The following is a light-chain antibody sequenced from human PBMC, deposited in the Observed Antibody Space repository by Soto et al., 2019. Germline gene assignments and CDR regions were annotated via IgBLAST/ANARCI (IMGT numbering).Light chain of an antibody. V-gene: IGKV1-5*01. CDR2: DDS. Sequence: DNQMLPSPSTLSSPVGDRVPINCRASQIISSWLAWFKQKPGKAPKLLIYDDSTLESGVPSRFSGSESGKQFTITISSLQHDDSETYYCQKYNSYPITCGHGTRLALK. CDR3: QKYNSYPIT. J-gene: IGKJ5*01. CDR1: QIISSW.